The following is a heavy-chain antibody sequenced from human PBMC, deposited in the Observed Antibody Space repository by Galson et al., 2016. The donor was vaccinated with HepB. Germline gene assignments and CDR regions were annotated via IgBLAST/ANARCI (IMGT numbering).Heavy chain of an antibody. Sequence: SLRLSCATSGFTFRSYVMSWVRQAPGKGLECVSAISGSGAITFYADSVKGRFTISRDSSKSTLYIQMNSLRAEDTAVYYCARKTGSVGGGAYWGQGTLVTVSS. CDR3: ARKTGSVGGGAY. D-gene: IGHD3-10*01. V-gene: IGHV3-23*01. CDR2: ISGSGAIT. CDR1: GFTFRSYV. J-gene: IGHJ4*02.